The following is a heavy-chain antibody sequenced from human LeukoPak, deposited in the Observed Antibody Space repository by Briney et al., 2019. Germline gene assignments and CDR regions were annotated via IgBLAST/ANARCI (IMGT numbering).Heavy chain of an antibody. J-gene: IGHJ4*02. CDR3: ARLLSGSLDY. V-gene: IGHV4-39*01. D-gene: IGHD4/OR15-4a*01. CDR2: IYYSGST. CDR1: GGSISSSNYY. Sequence: SETLSLTCTVSGGSISSSNYYWGWIRQPPGKGLEWIGSIYYSGSTYYNPSLKSRVTISVDTSKNQFSLKLSSVTAADTAVYYCARLLSGSLDYWGQGILVTVSS.